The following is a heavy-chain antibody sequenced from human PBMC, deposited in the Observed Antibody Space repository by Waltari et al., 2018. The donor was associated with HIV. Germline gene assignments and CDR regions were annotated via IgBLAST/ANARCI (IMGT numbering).Heavy chain of an antibody. CDR2: IYHTGSA. Sequence: QVQLQESGPGLVRPSETLSLSCPVSGFSITTGSYWGWVRQPPGKGLELIGYIYHTGSAYYHPSLKSRVSISVDTSKNQFSLKVNSMTASDAAVYYCARVRPADQRYLDYWGQGTLVTVSS. CDR3: ARVRPADQRYLDY. V-gene: IGHV4-38-2*02. J-gene: IGHJ4*02. D-gene: IGHD6-25*01. CDR1: GFSITTGSY.